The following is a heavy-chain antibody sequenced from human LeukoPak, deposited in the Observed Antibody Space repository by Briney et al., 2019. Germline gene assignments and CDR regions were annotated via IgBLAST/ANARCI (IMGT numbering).Heavy chain of an antibody. CDR3: ASRRGYSSGWRDY. CDR1: GDSITSYF. D-gene: IGHD6-19*01. V-gene: IGHV4-59*01. J-gene: IGHJ4*02. CDR2: IFYSGIT. Sequence: SETLSLTCTVSGDSITSYFWSWIRQPPGKGLEWVGYIFYSGITNYNPSLKSRVTISVDTSKNQFSLKLSSVTAADTAVYYCASRRGYSSGWRDYWGQGTLVTVSS.